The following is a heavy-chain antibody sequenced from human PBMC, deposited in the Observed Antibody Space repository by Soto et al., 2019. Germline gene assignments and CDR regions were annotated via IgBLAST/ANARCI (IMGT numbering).Heavy chain of an antibody. CDR2: IYYSGST. Sequence: PSETLSLSCTVSGGSISSYYWSWIRQPPGKGLEWIGYIYYSGSTNYNPSLKSRVTISVDTSKNQFSLKLSSVTAADTAVYYCARLRGYSGYETENYYYYYMDVWGKGTTVTVSS. CDR3: ARLRGYSGYETENYYYYYMDV. CDR1: GGSISSYY. V-gene: IGHV4-59*08. J-gene: IGHJ6*03. D-gene: IGHD5-12*01.